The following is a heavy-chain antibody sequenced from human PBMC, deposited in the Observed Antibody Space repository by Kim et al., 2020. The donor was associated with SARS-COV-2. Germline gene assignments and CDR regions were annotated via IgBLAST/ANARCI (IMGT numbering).Heavy chain of an antibody. V-gene: IGHV3-30*07. D-gene: IGHD3-9*01. J-gene: IGHJ4*02. CDR3: ARDHYDILTGHYYFDY. Sequence: SVKCRVTISRDNSKNTLYLQMNSLRAEDTAVYYCARDHYDILTGHYYFDYWGQGTLVTVSS.